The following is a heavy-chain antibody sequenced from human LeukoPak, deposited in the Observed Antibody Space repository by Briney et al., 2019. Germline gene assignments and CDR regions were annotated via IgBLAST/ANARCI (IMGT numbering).Heavy chain of an antibody. J-gene: IGHJ4*02. CDR3: ARGDSSGVPDY. CDR1: GFTFSSYS. CDR2: ISSSSSYI. Sequence: PGGSLRLSCAASGFTFSSYSMNWVRQAPGKGLEWVSSISSSSSYIYYADSVKGRFTISRDNANHSLYLQINSLRAEDTAVYYCARGDSSGVPDYWGQGTLVTVSS. V-gene: IGHV3-21*04. D-gene: IGHD3-22*01.